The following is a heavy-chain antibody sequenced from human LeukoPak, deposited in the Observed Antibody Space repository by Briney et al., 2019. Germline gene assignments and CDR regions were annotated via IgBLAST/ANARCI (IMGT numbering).Heavy chain of an antibody. V-gene: IGHV1-18*01. CDR3: ARIRVPVGATTNWFDP. J-gene: IGHJ5*02. Sequence: ASVTVSFKASGYTFTSYGISWVRQAPGQGGEWMGWISAYNGNTNYAQKLQGRFTMTTATSTSTAYLEPRSLRSDDTAVYYCARIRVPVGATTNWFDPWGQGTLVTVSS. CDR1: GYTFTSYG. CDR2: ISAYNGNT. D-gene: IGHD1-26*01.